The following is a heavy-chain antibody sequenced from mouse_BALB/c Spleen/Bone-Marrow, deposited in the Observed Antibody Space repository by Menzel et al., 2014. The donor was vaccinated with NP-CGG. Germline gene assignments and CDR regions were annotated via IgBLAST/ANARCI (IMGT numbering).Heavy chain of an antibody. Sequence: ESGPGLVKPSQTVSLTCTVTGISITTGNYRWSWIRQFPGNKLEWIGYIYYSGTITYNPSLTSRTTITRDTSRNQFFLEMNSLTAEDTASYYCARYGNYFDYWGQGTTLTVSS. V-gene: IGHV3-5*02. D-gene: IGHD2-1*01. J-gene: IGHJ2*01. CDR2: IYYSGTI. CDR3: ARYGNYFDY. CDR1: GISITTGNYR.